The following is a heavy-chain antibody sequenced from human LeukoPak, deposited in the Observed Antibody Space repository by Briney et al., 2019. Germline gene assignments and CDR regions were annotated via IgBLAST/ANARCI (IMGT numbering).Heavy chain of an antibody. J-gene: IGHJ6*02. V-gene: IGHV1-8*01. D-gene: IGHD3-3*01. Sequence: WASVKVSCKASGYTFTSYGINWVRQATGQGLEWMGWMNPNSGNTGYAQKFQGRVTMTRNTSISTAYMELSSLRSEDTAVYYCARGFRKPYYDFWSGYYRYYYGMDVWGQGTTVTVSS. CDR3: ARGFRKPYYDFWSGYYRYYYGMDV. CDR1: GYTFTSYG. CDR2: MNPNSGNT.